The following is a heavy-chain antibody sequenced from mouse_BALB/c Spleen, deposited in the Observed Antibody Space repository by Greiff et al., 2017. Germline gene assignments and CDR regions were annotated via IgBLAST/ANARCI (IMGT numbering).Heavy chain of an antibody. V-gene: IGHV1-15*01. CDR3: TNCDY. CDR2: IDPETGGT. Sequence: VQLQQSGAELVRPGASVTLSCKASGYTFTDYEMHWVKQTPVHGLEWIGAIDPETGGTAYNQKFKGKATLTADKSSSTAYMELRSLTSEDSAVYYCTNCDYWGQGTTLTVSS. J-gene: IGHJ2*01. CDR1: GYTFTDYE.